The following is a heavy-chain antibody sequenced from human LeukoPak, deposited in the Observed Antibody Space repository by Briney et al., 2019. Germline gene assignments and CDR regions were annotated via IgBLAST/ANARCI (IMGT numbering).Heavy chain of an antibody. Sequence: SESLSLTCTVSGDSISSQYWSWIRQSPGKGLEWIGRIDSSGKTNYNPSLKSRVTISIDKSKGQFSLKVKSVTAADTAVYYCARGVGSSSSNWFDPWGQGALVTVSS. CDR2: IDSSGKT. D-gene: IGHD6-13*01. CDR1: GDSISSQY. V-gene: IGHV4-4*07. J-gene: IGHJ5*02. CDR3: ARGVGSSSSNWFDP.